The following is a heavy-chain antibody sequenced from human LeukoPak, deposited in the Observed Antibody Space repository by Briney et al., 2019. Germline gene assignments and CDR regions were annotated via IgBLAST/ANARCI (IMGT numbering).Heavy chain of an antibody. D-gene: IGHD3-10*01. J-gene: IGHJ4*02. Sequence: ASVKVSCKASGYTFTSYYIHWVRQAPGQGLEWMGIINPSGGSTSYAQKFQGRVTMTRDMSTSTVYMELSSLRSEDTAVYYCARDSGVDRVIKDYWDQGTLVTVSS. CDR1: GYTFTSYY. CDR3: ARDSGVDRVIKDY. CDR2: INPSGGST. V-gene: IGHV1-46*01.